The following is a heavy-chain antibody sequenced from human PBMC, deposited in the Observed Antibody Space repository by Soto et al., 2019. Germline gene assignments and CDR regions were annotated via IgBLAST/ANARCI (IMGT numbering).Heavy chain of an antibody. CDR3: TTRFDGFGSFEY. CDR1: GGXMSSNRS. Sequence: GXLSLTCAVSGGXMSSNRSCIWVRQPTGKGLEWIGDIYNSGSTGYTPALKSRFTMSVDKYKNLFSLELPSFTAADKAIYYCTTRFDGFGSFEYWGRGTLGTVSS. V-gene: IGHV4-4*02. CDR2: IYNSGST. D-gene: IGHD3-10*01. J-gene: IGHJ4*02.